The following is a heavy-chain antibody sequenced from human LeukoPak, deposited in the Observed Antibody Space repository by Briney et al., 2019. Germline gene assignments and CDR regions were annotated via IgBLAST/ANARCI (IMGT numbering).Heavy chain of an antibody. CDR3: ARVSGQWLVYYFDY. Sequence: SRTLSLTCTVSGGSISSGDYYWSWIRQPPGKGLEWIGYIYYSGSTYYNPSLKSRVTISVDTSKNQFSLKLSSVTAADTAVYYCARVSGQWLVYYFDYWGQGTLVTVSS. CDR2: IYYSGST. CDR1: GGSISSGDYY. J-gene: IGHJ4*02. V-gene: IGHV4-30-4*08. D-gene: IGHD6-19*01.